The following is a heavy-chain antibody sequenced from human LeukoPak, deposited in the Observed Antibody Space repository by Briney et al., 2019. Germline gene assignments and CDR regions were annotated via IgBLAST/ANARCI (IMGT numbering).Heavy chain of an antibody. CDR1: GYTFTGYY. J-gene: IGHJ4*02. CDR3: ARRKIFGEKQPADY. V-gene: IGHV1-2*02. CDR2: INPNSGGT. Sequence: ASVKVSCKASGYTFTGYYMHWVRQAPGQGLKWMGWINPNSGGTNYAQKFQGRVTMTRDTSISTAYMELSRLRSDDTAVYYCARRKIFGEKQPADYWGQGTLVTVSS. D-gene: IGHD3-3*01.